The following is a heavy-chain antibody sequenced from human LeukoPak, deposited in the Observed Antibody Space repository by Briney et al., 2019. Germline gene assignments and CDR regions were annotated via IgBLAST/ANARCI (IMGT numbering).Heavy chain of an antibody. V-gene: IGHV3-66*01. Sequence: PGGSLRLSCAASGFTVSFNYMSWVRQAPGKGLEWVSVISSGGTTYYADSVKGRLTISRDNSKNTLFLQMNSLRAEDTALYYCATNSIFDYWGQGTLVTVSS. D-gene: IGHD2-21*01. CDR1: GFTVSFNY. CDR3: ATNSIFDY. J-gene: IGHJ4*02. CDR2: ISSGGTT.